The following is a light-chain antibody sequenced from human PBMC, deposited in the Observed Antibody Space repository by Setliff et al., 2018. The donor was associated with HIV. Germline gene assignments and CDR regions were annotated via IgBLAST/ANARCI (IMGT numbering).Light chain of an antibody. CDR3: QQYNSYPWT. V-gene: IGKV1-5*03. CDR2: KAS. J-gene: IGKJ1*01. CDR1: QSISSW. Sequence: DIQMTQSPSTLSASVGDRVTITCRASQSISSWLAWYQQKPGKAPKLLIYKASSLESGVPSRFSGGGSGTEFTLTISSLQPDDFATYYCQQYNSYPWTFGQGTKV.